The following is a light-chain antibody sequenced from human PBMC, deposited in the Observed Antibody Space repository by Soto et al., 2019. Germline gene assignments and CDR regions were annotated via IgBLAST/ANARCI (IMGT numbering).Light chain of an antibody. CDR1: QSFRGL. J-gene: IGKJ2*01. V-gene: IGKV1-5*01. CDR2: DVS. Sequence: TQSPVTLSLSPGERATLSCRASQSFRGLLAWYQKKPGKAPKLLIYDVSNLERGVPPRFSGSTSGAESTLTITGLQPDDLGTYYCQHTTDFTFGQGTKVEIK. CDR3: QHTTDFT.